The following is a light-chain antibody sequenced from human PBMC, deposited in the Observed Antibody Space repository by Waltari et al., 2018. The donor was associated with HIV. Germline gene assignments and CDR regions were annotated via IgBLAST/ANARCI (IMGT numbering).Light chain of an antibody. V-gene: IGKV1-39*01. CDR3: QQSDKTPPT. CDR1: QTINTN. J-gene: IGKJ4*01. Sequence: DIQMTQSPPSLSASVGDRINITCRASQTINTNLNWYQQKSGKAPKVLIYGTSTLRSEVPSRFSGSGSGTEFTLTITSLQSDDSATYYFQQSDKTPPTFGGGTTVEIK. CDR2: GTS.